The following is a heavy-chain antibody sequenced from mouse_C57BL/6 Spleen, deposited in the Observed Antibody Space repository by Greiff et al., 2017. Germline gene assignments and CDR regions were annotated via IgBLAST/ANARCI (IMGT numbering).Heavy chain of an antibody. CDR2: IGPGDGAT. CDR1: GFNINDYY. D-gene: IGHD2-3*01. Sequence: VQLQQSGAELVKPGASVTLSCTASGFNINDYYMHWVQQSPEQGLEWIGRIGPGDGATKYAPNFQGPATITADTANNTDNRQLSSMTYEDADVDYWARTGIDGDGRSPWDYWGKGTSVTVSS. CDR3: ARTGIDGDGRSPWDY. J-gene: IGHJ4*01. V-gene: IGHV14-2*01.